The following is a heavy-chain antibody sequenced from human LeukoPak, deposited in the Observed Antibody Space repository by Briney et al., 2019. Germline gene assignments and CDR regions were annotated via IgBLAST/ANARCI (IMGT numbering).Heavy chain of an antibody. CDR2: ISSSSSTI. CDR3: ARGAPDY. Sequence: PGRSLRLSCAASGFTFSSYAMHWVRQAPGKGLEWVSYISSSSSTIYYADSVKGRFTISRDNAKNSLYLQMNSLRAEDTAVYCCARGAPDYWGQGTLVTVSS. CDR1: GFTFSSYA. J-gene: IGHJ4*02. V-gene: IGHV3-48*01.